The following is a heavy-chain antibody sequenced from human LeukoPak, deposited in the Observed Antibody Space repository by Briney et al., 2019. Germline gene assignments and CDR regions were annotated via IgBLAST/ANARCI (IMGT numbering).Heavy chain of an antibody. J-gene: IGHJ4*02. D-gene: IGHD2-2*01. V-gene: IGHV3-23*01. CDR3: AKGIGVADD. CDR1: GFTFSSYG. Sequence: PGGSLRLSCAASGFTFSSYGMSWVRQAPGKGLEWVSAISGSGGSTYYADSVKGRVTISRDNSKHTLYLQMNSLRAEDTAVYYCAKGIGVADDWGQGTLVTVSS. CDR2: ISGSGGST.